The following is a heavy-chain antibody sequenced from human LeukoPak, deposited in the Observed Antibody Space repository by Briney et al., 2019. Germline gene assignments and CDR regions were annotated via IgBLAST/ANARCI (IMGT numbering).Heavy chain of an antibody. V-gene: IGHV3-69-1*01. Sequence: PGGSLRLSCAASGFILSDFTMNWVRQAPGKGLEWVSTISNTGVTHYADPVKGRFTISRDSAKNSQYLQIYSLRDEDTAVYYCARYYFGSGNYRTFDRWGQGTLVIVSS. CDR1: GFILSDFT. CDR2: ISNTGVT. J-gene: IGHJ4*02. CDR3: ARYYFGSGNYRTFDR. D-gene: IGHD3-10*01.